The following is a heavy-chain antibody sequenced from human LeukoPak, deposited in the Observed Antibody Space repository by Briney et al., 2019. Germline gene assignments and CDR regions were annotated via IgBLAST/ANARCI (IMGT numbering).Heavy chain of an antibody. CDR2: ISSSSTTI. CDR3: ASSVWSGYEPGGYYYYYSMDV. V-gene: IGHV3-48*02. D-gene: IGHD5-12*01. Sequence: GGSLRLSCAASGFTFSRYSMNWVRQAPGKGLEWVSYISSSSTTIYYADSVKGRFTISRDNAKNSLYLQMNSLTDEDTAVYYCASSVWSGYEPGGYYYYYSMDVWGQGTTVTVSS. J-gene: IGHJ6*02. CDR1: GFTFSRYS.